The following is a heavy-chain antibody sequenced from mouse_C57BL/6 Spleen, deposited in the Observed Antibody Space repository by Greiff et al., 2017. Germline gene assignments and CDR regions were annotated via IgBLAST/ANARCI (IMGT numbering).Heavy chain of an antibody. CDR1: GYTFTSYW. Sequence: QVQLQQPGAELVKPGASVKLSCKASGYTFTSYWMHWVKQRPGRGLEWIGRIDPNSGGTKYNEKFKSKATLTVDKPSSTAYMQLSSLTSEDSAVYYFASYDAYPYYYAMDYWGQGTSVTVSS. CDR2: IDPNSGGT. V-gene: IGHV1-72*01. D-gene: IGHD2-3*01. J-gene: IGHJ4*01. CDR3: ASYDAYPYYYAMDY.